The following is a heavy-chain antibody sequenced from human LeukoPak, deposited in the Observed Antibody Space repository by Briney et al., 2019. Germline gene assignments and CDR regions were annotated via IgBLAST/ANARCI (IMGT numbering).Heavy chain of an antibody. CDR3: ASPKRANIVVVVAARYFDY. Sequence: GGSLRLSCAASGFTFSSYAMSWVRQAPGKGLEWVSAISGSGGSTYYADSVKGRCTISRDNSKNTLYLQMNSLRAEDTAVYYCASPKRANIVVVVAARYFDYWGQGTLVTVSS. V-gene: IGHV3-23*01. D-gene: IGHD2-15*01. CDR1: GFTFSSYA. CDR2: ISGSGGST. J-gene: IGHJ4*02.